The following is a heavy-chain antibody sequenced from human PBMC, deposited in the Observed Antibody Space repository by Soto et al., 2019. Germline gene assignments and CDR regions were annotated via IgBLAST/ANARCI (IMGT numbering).Heavy chain of an antibody. V-gene: IGHV1-18*01. CDR2: IGGYKGNT. D-gene: IGHD5-18*01. Sequence: QVQLVQSGAEVREPGASVKVSCKASGYTFTNYGVSWVRQAPGQGLEWMGWIGGYKGNTNYAQKLQGRVTLNTDTSTSTAYMELRSLRSADTAVYYCAPHTLDTGMPSGYWGQGTLVTVSS. J-gene: IGHJ4*02. CDR1: GYTFTNYG. CDR3: APHTLDTGMPSGY.